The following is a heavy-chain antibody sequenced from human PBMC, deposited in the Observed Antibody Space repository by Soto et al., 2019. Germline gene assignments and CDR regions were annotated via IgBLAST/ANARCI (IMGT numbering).Heavy chain of an antibody. J-gene: IGHJ5*01. Sequence: SETLSLTCAVAGVSIHNSHSFWGWIRQPPVRGLEFIGSMYYSGGANYNPSLKSRVTISLDTSKNQFSLTVNSVTAADTAIYYCGRVVEGATRHTDFASWGQGTLVTVSS. CDR2: MYYSGGA. CDR3: GRVVEGATRHTDFAS. V-gene: IGHV4-39*01. D-gene: IGHD2-15*01. CDR1: GVSIHNSHSF.